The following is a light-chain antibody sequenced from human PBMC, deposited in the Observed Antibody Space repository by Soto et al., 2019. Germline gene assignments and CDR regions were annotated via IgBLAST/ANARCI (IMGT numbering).Light chain of an antibody. CDR3: SSYTVSKGV. CDR1: SSDVGGYNY. J-gene: IGLJ1*01. CDR2: EVN. V-gene: IGLV2-8*01. Sequence: SVLTQPPSASGSPGQSVTISCTGTSSDVGGYNYVSWYQQHPGKAPKLIIYEVNKRPSGVPDRFSGSKSGNTASLTVSGLQAEDEADYYCSSYTVSKGVFGTGTKLTVL.